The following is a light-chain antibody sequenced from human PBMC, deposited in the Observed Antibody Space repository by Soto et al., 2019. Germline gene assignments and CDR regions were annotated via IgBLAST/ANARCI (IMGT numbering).Light chain of an antibody. CDR2: DAS. CDR1: QNINNW. CDR3: QHMRT. V-gene: IGKV1-5*01. J-gene: IGKJ4*02. Sequence: DIQMTQSPSTLSASIGDRVTITCRASQNINNWIAWYQQTPGKAPKFLIYDASTLESGVPSRFSGSGFGTEFSLTISNLQPDDFGSYYCQHMRTFGEGTKVEMK.